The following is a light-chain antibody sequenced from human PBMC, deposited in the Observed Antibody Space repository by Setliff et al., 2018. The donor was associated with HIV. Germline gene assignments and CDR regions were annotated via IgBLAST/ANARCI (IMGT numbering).Light chain of an antibody. CDR2: EVS. CDR3: SSYTFSSTPYV. CDR1: GNDVGAYNY. J-gene: IGLJ1*01. V-gene: IGLV2-14*01. Sequence: QPALTQPASASGSPGQSIAISCTGTGNDVGAYNYVSWYQQHPGKVPKLMIYEVSNRPSWVSNRFSGSKSGNTASLTISGLQAEDEADYYCSSYTFSSTPYVFGTGTKVTVL.